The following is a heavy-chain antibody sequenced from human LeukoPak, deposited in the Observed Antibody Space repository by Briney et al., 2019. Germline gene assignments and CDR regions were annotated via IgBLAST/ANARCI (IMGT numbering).Heavy chain of an antibody. V-gene: IGHV4-59*01. D-gene: IGHD2-2*01. Sequence: PSETLSLTCPVSGGSISSYYWSWIRQPPGKGLEWIGYIYYSGSTNFNPSLKSRVTISVDTSKNQFSLKLSSVTAADTAVYYCARGGLEYQLLSYFDYWGQGTLVTVSS. CDR3: ARGGLEYQLLSYFDY. CDR1: GGSISSYY. J-gene: IGHJ4*02. CDR2: IYYSGST.